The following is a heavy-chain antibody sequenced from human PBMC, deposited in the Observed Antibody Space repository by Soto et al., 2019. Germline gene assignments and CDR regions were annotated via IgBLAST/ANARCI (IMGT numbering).Heavy chain of an antibody. CDR1: GXTFSSYG. V-gene: IGHV3-33*01. D-gene: IGHD6-13*01. CDR3: ARDRLSLGEQQLVQYWFDP. J-gene: IGHJ5*02. Sequence: LRLSFAASGXTFSSYGMHWVRQAPGKGLEWVAVIWYDGSNKYYADSVKGRFTISRDNSKNTLYLQMNSLRAEDTAVYYCARDRLSLGEQQLVQYWFDPWGQGTLVTVSS. CDR2: IWYDGSNK.